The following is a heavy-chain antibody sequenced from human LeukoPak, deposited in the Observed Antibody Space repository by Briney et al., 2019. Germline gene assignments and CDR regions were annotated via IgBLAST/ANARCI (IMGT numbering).Heavy chain of an antibody. D-gene: IGHD3-10*01. V-gene: IGHV4-34*01. Sequence: PSETLSLTCAVYGGSFSGYYWSWVRQPPGKGLEWIGEINHSGSTNYNPSLKSRVTISVDTSKNQFSLKLSSVTAADTAVYYCARRTRYYYGSGTQNSAWFDPWGQGTLVTVS. CDR1: GGSFSGYY. CDR3: ARRTRYYYGSGTQNSAWFDP. J-gene: IGHJ5*02. CDR2: INHSGST.